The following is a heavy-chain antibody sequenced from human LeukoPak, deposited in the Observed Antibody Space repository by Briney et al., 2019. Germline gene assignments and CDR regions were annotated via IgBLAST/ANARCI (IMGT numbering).Heavy chain of an antibody. J-gene: IGHJ3*02. Sequence: GGSLRLSCAASGFTFSSHSMNWVRQAPGKGLEWVSSISSSSSYIYYADSVKGRFTISRDNAKNSLYLQMNSLRAEDTAVYYCAREKYITIFGVVIMAAFDIWGQGTMVTVSS. D-gene: IGHD3-3*01. CDR1: GFTFSSHS. CDR2: ISSSSSYI. CDR3: AREKYITIFGVVIMAAFDI. V-gene: IGHV3-21*01.